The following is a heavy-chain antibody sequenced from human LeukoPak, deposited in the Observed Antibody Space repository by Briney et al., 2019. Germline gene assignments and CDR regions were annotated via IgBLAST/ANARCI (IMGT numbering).Heavy chain of an antibody. CDR2: ISYDGSNK. V-gene: IGHV3-30-3*01. D-gene: IGHD3-16*01. CDR3: ARAKITFGGVRYNWFDP. Sequence: GGSLRLSCAASGFTFSSYAMHWVRQAPGKGLEWVAVISYDGSNKYYADSVKGRFTISRDNSKNTLYLQMNSLRAEDTAVYYCARAKITFGGVRYNWFDPWGQGTLVTVSS. J-gene: IGHJ5*02. CDR1: GFTFSSYA.